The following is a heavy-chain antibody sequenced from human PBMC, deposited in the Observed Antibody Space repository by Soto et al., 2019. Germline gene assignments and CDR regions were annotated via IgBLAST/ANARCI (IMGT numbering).Heavy chain of an antibody. Sequence: QITLKESGPTLVKPTETLTLTCSFSGFSLTASAVGVGWIRQPPGKALEWLALIYSDADKRSSPSLKNRVTITKDTSKNHVGLTLTNIDPVDTGTYYCAHSLSNFRFFDYWGQGILVTVSS. CDR2: IYSDADK. V-gene: IGHV2-5*02. J-gene: IGHJ4*02. D-gene: IGHD4-4*01. CDR1: GFSLTASAVG. CDR3: AHSLSNFRFFDY.